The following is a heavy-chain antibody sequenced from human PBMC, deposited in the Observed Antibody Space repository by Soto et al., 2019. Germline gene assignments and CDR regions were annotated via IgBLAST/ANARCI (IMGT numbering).Heavy chain of an antibody. CDR3: ARDSSYGSDSWFDP. D-gene: IGHD3-10*01. Sequence: GASVKVSCKASGGTFSSYAISWVRQAPGQGLEWMGGIIPIFGTANYAQKFQDRVTITADESTSTAYMELSSLRSEDTAVYYCARDSSYGSDSWFDPWGQGTLVTVSS. J-gene: IGHJ5*02. V-gene: IGHV1-69*13. CDR2: IIPIFGTA. CDR1: GGTFSSYA.